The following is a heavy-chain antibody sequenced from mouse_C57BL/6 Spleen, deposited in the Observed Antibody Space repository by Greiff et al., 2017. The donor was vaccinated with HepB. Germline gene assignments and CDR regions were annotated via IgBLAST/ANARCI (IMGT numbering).Heavy chain of an antibody. CDR1: GYTFTSYW. CDR2: IDPSDSET. CDR3: ARGDYYGSSYVVYYYAMDY. Sequence: QVQLQQSGAELVRPGSSVKLSCKASGYTFTSYWMHWVKQRPIQGLEWIGNIDPSDSETHYNQKFKDKATLTVDKSSSTAYMQLSSLTSEDSAVYYCARGDYYGSSYVVYYYAMDYWGQGTSVTVSS. J-gene: IGHJ4*01. D-gene: IGHD1-1*01. V-gene: IGHV1-52*01.